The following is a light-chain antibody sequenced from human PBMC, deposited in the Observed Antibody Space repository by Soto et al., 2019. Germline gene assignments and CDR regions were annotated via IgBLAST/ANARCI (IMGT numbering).Light chain of an antibody. CDR3: QQRSSWPRT. J-gene: IGKJ1*01. CDR1: QSVSSY. CDR2: DAS. V-gene: IGKV3-11*01. Sequence: EIVLTQSPATLSLSPGERATLSCRASQSVSSYFAWYQQKPGQAPRILIYDASNRATGIPARFSGGGSGTDFTLTISSLEPEDFAVYYCQQRSSWPRTFGQGTKVEIQ.